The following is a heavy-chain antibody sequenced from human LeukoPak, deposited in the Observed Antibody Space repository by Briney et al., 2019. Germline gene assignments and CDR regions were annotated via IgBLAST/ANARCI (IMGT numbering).Heavy chain of an antibody. CDR3: ARDSPSYDFWSGYFSGYYYYGMDV. D-gene: IGHD3-3*01. Sequence: ASVEVSCKASGYTFTSYDINWVRQATGQGLEWMGWMNPNSGNTGYAQKFQGRVTMTRNTSISTAYMELSSLRSEDTAVYYCARDSPSYDFWSGYFSGYYYYGMDVWGQGTTVTVSS. CDR2: MNPNSGNT. J-gene: IGHJ6*02. CDR1: GYTFTSYD. V-gene: IGHV1-8*01.